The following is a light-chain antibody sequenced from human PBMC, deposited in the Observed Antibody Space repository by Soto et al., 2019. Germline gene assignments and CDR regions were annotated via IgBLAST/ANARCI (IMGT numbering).Light chain of an antibody. J-gene: IGKJ4*01. CDR2: DTS. V-gene: IGKV3-11*01. Sequence: EIVLTQSPATLALSPGQRATLSCRASQNIDTYLAWYQQMPGQAPRLLIYDTSNRATGIPARFSGSGSGTDFTLTISSLEPEDFAVYYCQHRDNWPLTFGGGTKLEL. CDR3: QHRDNWPLT. CDR1: QNIDTY.